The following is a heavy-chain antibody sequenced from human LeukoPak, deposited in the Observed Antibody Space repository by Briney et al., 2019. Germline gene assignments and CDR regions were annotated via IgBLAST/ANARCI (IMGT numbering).Heavy chain of an antibody. J-gene: IGHJ3*02. Sequence: ASVKVSCKASGYTFTSYDINWVRQATGQGLEWMGWMNPNSGNTGYAQKFQGRVTITRNTSISTAYMELSSLRSDDTAVYYCANDILTGYRAYAFDIWGQGTMVTVSS. V-gene: IGHV1-8*03. D-gene: IGHD3-9*01. CDR1: GYTFTSYD. CDR2: MNPNSGNT. CDR3: ANDILTGYRAYAFDI.